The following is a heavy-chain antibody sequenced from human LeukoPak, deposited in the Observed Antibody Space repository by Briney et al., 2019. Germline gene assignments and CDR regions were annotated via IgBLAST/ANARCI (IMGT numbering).Heavy chain of an antibody. J-gene: IGHJ4*02. Sequence: PSETLSLTCTVSGGSISSYHWSWIRQPAGKELEWIGRIYTSGSTNYNPSLKSRVTMSVDTSKNQFSLKLTSVTAADTAVYYCARDLSHSGWYQEGYWGQGTLVTVSS. V-gene: IGHV4-4*07. D-gene: IGHD6-19*01. CDR1: GGSISSYH. CDR2: IYTSGST. CDR3: ARDLSHSGWYQEGY.